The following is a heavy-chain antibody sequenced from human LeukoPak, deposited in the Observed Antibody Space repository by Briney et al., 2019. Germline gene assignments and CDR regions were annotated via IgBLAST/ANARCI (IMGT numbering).Heavy chain of an antibody. CDR1: GYTFTSYD. V-gene: IGHV1-8*01. CDR3: ARIAAAGNRRLNY. CDR2: MNPNSGNT. D-gene: IGHD6-13*01. J-gene: IGHJ4*02. Sequence: GASVKVSCKASGYTFTSYDINWVRQATGQGLEWMGWMNPNSGNTGYAKKFQGRITMTRNTSISTAYMELRSLTSEDTAVYYCARIAAAGNRRLNYWGQGTLVTVSS.